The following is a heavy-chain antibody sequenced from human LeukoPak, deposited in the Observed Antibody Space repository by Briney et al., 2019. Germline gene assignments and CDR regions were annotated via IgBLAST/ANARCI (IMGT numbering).Heavy chain of an antibody. CDR3: ARVGDIAAAGTADY. Sequence: SETLSLTCTVSAGSISSYYWSWIRQPPGKGLEWIGYIYYNESTNYNPSLNSRVTISADTSKNQFSLRLSSVTAADTAVYYCARVGDIAAAGTADYWGQGTLVTVSS. CDR1: AGSISSYY. D-gene: IGHD6-13*01. CDR2: IYYNEST. V-gene: IGHV4-59*01. J-gene: IGHJ4*02.